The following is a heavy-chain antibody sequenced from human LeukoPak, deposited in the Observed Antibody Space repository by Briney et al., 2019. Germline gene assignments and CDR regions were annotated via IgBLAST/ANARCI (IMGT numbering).Heavy chain of an antibody. CDR3: AKLAHNYDTKVDY. D-gene: IGHD3-22*01. V-gene: IGHV3-23*01. Sequence: GGSLRLSCAASGFTFSSYAMSWVRQAPGKGLEWVSAISDSGGSTYYADSVKGRFTISRDNFKNTLYLQMSSLRAEDTAVYYCAKLAHNYDTKVDYWGQGTLVTVSP. CDR1: GFTFSSYA. J-gene: IGHJ4*02. CDR2: ISDSGGST.